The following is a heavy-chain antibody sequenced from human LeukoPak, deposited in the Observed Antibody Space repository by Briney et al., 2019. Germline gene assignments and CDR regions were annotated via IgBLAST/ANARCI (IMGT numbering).Heavy chain of an antibody. V-gene: IGHV3-23*01. J-gene: IGHJ4*02. CDR2: ISGSGGST. Sequence: GGSLRLSCAASGFTFSSYAMSWVRQAPGKGLEWVSAISGSGGSTYYADSVKGRFTISRDNSKNTLYLQMNSLRAEDTAVYYCAKSNRGVMITFGGGTPGYWGQGTLVTVSS. D-gene: IGHD3-16*01. CDR1: GFTFSSYA. CDR3: AKSNRGVMITFGGGTPGY.